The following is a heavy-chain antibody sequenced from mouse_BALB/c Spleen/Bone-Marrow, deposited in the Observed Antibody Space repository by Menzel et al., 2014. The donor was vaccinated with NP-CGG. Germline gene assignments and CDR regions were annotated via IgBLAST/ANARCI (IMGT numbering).Heavy chain of an antibody. CDR2: IWAGGGT. CDR1: GFPLSSYG. CDR3: ARGDYGSTYWFAY. D-gene: IGHD1-1*01. J-gene: IGHJ3*01. V-gene: IGHV2-9*02. Sequence: VKLVESGPGLVAPSQSLSITCTVSGFPLSSYGVHWVRQCPGKGLEWLGIIWAGGGTNYNSALMSRLSISKDNSKSQVFLKMNSLQTDDTAMYYCARGDYGSTYWFAYWGQGTLVTVPA.